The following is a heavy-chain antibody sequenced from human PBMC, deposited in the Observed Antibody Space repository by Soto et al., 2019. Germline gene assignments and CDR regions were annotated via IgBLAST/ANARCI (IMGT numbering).Heavy chain of an antibody. J-gene: IGHJ3*01. V-gene: IGHV4-4*02. Sequence: QAQLQESGPGLVRPSGTLSLTCTVSRFSVTNNKYWNWVRQSPGKALEWIGEIYHSGATYYNPSLSGRASISMDKSKNQLSMNLTSVTAADTAVYYCARDSRYCTDVGCSIMRDAFDVWGQGTLVTVSS. D-gene: IGHD2-15*01. CDR1: RFSVTNNKY. CDR3: ARDSRYCTDVGCSIMRDAFDV. CDR2: IYHSGAT.